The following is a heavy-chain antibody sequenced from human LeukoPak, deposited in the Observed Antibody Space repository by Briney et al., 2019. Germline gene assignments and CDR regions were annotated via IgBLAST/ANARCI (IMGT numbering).Heavy chain of an antibody. J-gene: IGHJ5*02. D-gene: IGHD3-3*01. CDR1: GFTFSSYA. CDR3: AKHGLRSGNWFDP. Sequence: GGALRLSWAASGFTFSSYAMRLVRQAARKGLEWVAAISGSGGSTYYADSVKGRFTISRDNSKNTLYLQMNSLRAEDTAVYYCAKHGLRSGNWFDPWGQGTLVTVSS. CDR2: ISGSGGST. V-gene: IGHV3-23*01.